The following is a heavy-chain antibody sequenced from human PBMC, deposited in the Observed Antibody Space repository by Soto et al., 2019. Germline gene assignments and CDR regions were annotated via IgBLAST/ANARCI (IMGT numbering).Heavy chain of an antibody. V-gene: IGHV1-3*01. CDR1: GYTFTSYA. CDR2: INAGNGNT. J-gene: IGHJ4*02. CDR3: ARCGSYDFWGGYCPGLDY. D-gene: IGHD3-3*01. Sequence: ASVKVSCKASGYTFTSYAMHWVRQAPGQRLEWMGWINAGNGNTKYSQKFQGRVTITRDTSASTAYMELSSLRSEDTAVYYCARCGSYDFWGGYCPGLDYWGQGTLVTVSS.